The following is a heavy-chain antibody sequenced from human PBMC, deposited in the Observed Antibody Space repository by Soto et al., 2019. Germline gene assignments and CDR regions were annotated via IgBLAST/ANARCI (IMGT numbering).Heavy chain of an antibody. CDR3: ARGYYDSNGQSNTFDI. J-gene: IGHJ3*02. D-gene: IGHD3-22*01. Sequence: DTLSLTCTVSGASISSSYWSWIRQSPGKGLEWIGYVYYSGSTKYNPSLKSRVTISVDTSKNQFSLKLSSVTDAETAVYYCARGYYDSNGQSNTFDIWGQGTMVTVSS. CDR1: GASISSSY. V-gene: IGHV4-59*01. CDR2: VYYSGST.